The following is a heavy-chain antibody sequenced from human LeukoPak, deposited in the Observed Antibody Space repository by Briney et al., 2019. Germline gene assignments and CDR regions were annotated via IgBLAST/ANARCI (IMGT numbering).Heavy chain of an antibody. CDR3: ARGVGATDYYMDV. CDR2: FDPEDGET. V-gene: IGHV1-24*01. D-gene: IGHD1-26*01. CDR1: GYTLTELS. J-gene: IGHJ6*03. Sequence: ASVKVSCKVSGYTLTELSMHWVRQAPGKGLEWMGGFDPEDGETIYAQKFQGRVTMTRNTSISTAYMELSSLRSEDTAVYYCARGVGATDYYMDVWGKGTTVTISS.